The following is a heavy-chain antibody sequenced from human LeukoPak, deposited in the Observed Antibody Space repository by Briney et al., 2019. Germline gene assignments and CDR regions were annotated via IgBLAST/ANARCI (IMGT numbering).Heavy chain of an antibody. CDR3: ARAHLTRWELRKYFDY. CDR2: IYYSGST. J-gene: IGHJ4*02. Sequence: SETLSLTCTVSGGSISSYYWSWIRQPPGKGLEWIGYIYYSGSTNYNPSLKSRVTISVDTSKNQFSLKLSSVTAADTAVYYCARAHLTRWELRKYFDYWGQGTLVTVSS. V-gene: IGHV4-59*08. D-gene: IGHD1-26*01. CDR1: GGSISSYY.